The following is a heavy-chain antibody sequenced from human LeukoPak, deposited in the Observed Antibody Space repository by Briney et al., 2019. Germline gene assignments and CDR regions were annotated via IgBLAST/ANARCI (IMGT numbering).Heavy chain of an antibody. CDR2: IYYSGST. Sequence: SETLSLTCTVSGGSVSSGSYYWSWIRQPPGKGLEWIGFIYYSGSTNYNPSLKGRVTISVDTSKNLFSLKLSSVTAADTAVYYCARLKAVATRTGSFDYWGQGVLVTVSS. V-gene: IGHV4-61*01. D-gene: IGHD2-21*02. J-gene: IGHJ4*02. CDR3: ARLKAVATRTGSFDY. CDR1: GGSVSSGSYY.